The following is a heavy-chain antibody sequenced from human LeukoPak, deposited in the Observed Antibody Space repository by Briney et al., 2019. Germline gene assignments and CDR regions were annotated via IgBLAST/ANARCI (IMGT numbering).Heavy chain of an antibody. D-gene: IGHD1-1*01. CDR2: INPNSGGT. CDR1: GYTFTSYY. J-gene: IGHJ3*02. Sequence: ASVKVSCKASGYTFTSYYMHWVRQAPGQGLEWMGRINPNSGGTNYAQKFQGKVTMTRDTSISTAYMELSRLRSDDTAVYYCASQLEVNAFDIWGQGTMVTVSS. V-gene: IGHV1-2*06. CDR3: ASQLEVNAFDI.